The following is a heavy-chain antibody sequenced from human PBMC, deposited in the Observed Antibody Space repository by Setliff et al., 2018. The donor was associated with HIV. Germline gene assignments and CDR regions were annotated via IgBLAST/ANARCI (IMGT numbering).Heavy chain of an antibody. CDR3: ARDSRDIVVVIAPEPEPYYYYGMDV. J-gene: IGHJ6*04. CDR1: GGSISSYY. V-gene: IGHV4-59*01. CDR2: IYYSGST. Sequence: SETLSLTCTVSGGSISSYYWSWIRQPPGKGLEWIGYIYYSGSTNYNPSLKSRVTISVDTSKNQFSLKLSSVTAADTAVYYCARDSRDIVVVIAPEPEPYYYYGMDVWGEGTTVTVSS. D-gene: IGHD2-15*01.